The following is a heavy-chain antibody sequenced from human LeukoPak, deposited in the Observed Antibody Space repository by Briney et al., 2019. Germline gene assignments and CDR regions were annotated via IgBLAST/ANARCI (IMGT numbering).Heavy chain of an antibody. CDR1: GGSISSSSYY. D-gene: IGHD3-10*01. Sequence: SETLSLTCTVSGGSISSSSYYWGWIRQPPGKGLEWIGSIYYSGSTYYNPSLKSRVTISVDTSKNQFSLKLSSVTAADTAVYYCARDGVTMVRGVIEKSWAKDYWGQGTLVTVSS. J-gene: IGHJ4*02. CDR3: ARDGVTMVRGVIEKSWAKDY. V-gene: IGHV4-39*07. CDR2: IYYSGST.